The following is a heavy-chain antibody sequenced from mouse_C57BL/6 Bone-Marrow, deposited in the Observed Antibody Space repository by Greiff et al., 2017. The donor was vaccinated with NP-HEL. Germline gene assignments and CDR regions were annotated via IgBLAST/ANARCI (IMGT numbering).Heavy chain of an antibody. V-gene: IGHV14-2*01. CDR2: IDTEDGET. CDR1: GFNINDYY. CDR3: ASWPRFAY. Sequence: EVQLQQSGAELVKPGASVKLSCTASGFNINDYYMHWVKQRTEQGLEWIGRIDTEDGETKYAAKFPGKATITADTSSTPAYLQRSSLTSEDTAVYYCASWPRFAYWGQGTLVTVSA. J-gene: IGHJ3*01.